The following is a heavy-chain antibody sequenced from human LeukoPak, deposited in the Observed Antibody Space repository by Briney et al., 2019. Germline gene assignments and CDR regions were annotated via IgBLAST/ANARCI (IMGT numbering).Heavy chain of an antibody. V-gene: IGHV4-34*01. CDR2: INHSGST. J-gene: IGHJ5*02. D-gene: IGHD2-2*01. Sequence: SETLSLTCAVYGGSFSGYYWSWIRQPPGKGLEWIGEINHSGSTNYNPSLKSRVTISVDTSKNQFSLKLSSVTAADTAVYYCARGTPLYCSSTSCSGVWFDPWGQGTLVTVSS. CDR3: ARGTPLYCSSTSCSGVWFDP. CDR1: GGSFSGYY.